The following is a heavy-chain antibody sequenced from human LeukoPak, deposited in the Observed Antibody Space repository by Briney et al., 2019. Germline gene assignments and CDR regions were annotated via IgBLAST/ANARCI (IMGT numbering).Heavy chain of an antibody. Sequence: GGSLRLSCAASGFIFSSFAMSWVRQVPGKGLEWVSPISDSGGSTYYAGSVKGRFTISRDNSKNTLYLQMNSLRAGDTAIYYCAKDRGRAATADYFDCWGQGTLVTVSS. J-gene: IGHJ4*02. CDR2: ISDSGGST. CDR1: GFIFSSFA. CDR3: AKDRGRAATADYFDC. V-gene: IGHV3-23*01. D-gene: IGHD2-15*01.